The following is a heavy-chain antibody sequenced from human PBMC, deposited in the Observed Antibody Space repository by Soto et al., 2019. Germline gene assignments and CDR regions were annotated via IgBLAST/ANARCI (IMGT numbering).Heavy chain of an antibody. CDR2: IYYSGST. V-gene: IGHV4-59*01. D-gene: IGHD6-19*01. CDR1: GGSISSYY. J-gene: IGHJ4*02. CDR3: AREAGDLIAVDLGY. Sequence: SETLSLTCTVSGGSISSYYWSWIRQPPGKGLEWIGYIYYSGSTNYNPSLKSRVTISVDTSKNQFSLKLSSVTAADTAVYYCAREAGDLIAVDLGYWGQGTLVTVSS.